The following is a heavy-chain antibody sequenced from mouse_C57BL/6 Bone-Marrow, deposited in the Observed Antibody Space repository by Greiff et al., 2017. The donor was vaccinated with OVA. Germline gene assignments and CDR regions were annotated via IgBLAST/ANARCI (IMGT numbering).Heavy chain of an antibody. V-gene: IGHV1-55*01. D-gene: IGHD4-1*01. CDR2: IYPGSGST. Sequence: VKLQQPGAELVKPGASVKMSCKASGYTFTSYWITWVKQRPGQGLEWIGDIYPGSGSTNYNEKFKSKATLTVDPSSSTAYMQLSSLTSEDSAVYYCARGGLGRFAYWGQGTLVTVSA. CDR1: GYTFTSYW. CDR3: ARGGLGRFAY. J-gene: IGHJ3*01.